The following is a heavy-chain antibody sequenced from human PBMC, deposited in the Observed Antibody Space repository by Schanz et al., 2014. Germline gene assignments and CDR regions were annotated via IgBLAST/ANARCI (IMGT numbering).Heavy chain of an antibody. V-gene: IGHV3-15*04. Sequence: EEQMVESGGGLVKPGGSLRLSCSGSGFTFSEVYMSWVRQAPGKGLEWVGRIENNANGATTDYAAPVKGRFTVSRDDSRNTLYLQMNXXXXXXXALYFCAAFNNRXXXXVWGQGTMVSVSS. J-gene: IGHJ3*01. CDR3: AAFNNRXXXXV. CDR2: IENNANGATT. CDR1: GFTFSEVY. D-gene: IGHD1-20*01.